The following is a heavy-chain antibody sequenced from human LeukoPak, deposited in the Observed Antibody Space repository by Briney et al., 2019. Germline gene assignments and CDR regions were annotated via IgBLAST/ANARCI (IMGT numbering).Heavy chain of an antibody. CDR1: GFTFSSYA. J-gene: IGHJ3*02. Sequence: PGGSLRLSCAASGFTFSSYAMSWVRQAPGRGLEWVSAISGSGGSTYYADSVKGRFTISRDNSKNTLYLQMNSLRAEDTAVYYCAKDKGAAGAFDIWGQGTMVTVSS. D-gene: IGHD2-15*01. CDR2: ISGSGGST. V-gene: IGHV3-23*01. CDR3: AKDKGAAGAFDI.